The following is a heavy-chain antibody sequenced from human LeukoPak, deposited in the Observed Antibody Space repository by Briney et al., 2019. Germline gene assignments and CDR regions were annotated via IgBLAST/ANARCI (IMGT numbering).Heavy chain of an antibody. CDR1: GNSISSYY. CDR3: VRLRAPFLYY. J-gene: IGHJ4*02. D-gene: IGHD3-3*01. CDR2: IYYNVST. V-gene: IGHV4-59*08. Sequence: SETLSLTCSVSGNSISSYYWRWIRQPPGKGLEWIGYIYYNVSTNYNPSPESRVTISVDKSKNPVSLNRSSVAAADTALCYSVRLRAPFLYYWGEGMLVTVSP.